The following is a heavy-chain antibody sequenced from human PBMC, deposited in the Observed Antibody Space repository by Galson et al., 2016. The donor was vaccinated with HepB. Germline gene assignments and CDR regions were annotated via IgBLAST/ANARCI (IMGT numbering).Heavy chain of an antibody. Sequence: SLRLSCAASGFIFSNYAMSWVRQAPGKGLVSVSRINNDGSSINYVDSVKGRFTSSRDNAKNTLFLQMNSLRAEDTAVYYCARDLVEFCSGSSCQRGGMDVWGQGTTVTVSS. J-gene: IGHJ6*02. CDR2: INNDGSSI. CDR3: ARDLVEFCSGSSCQRGGMDV. D-gene: IGHD2-15*01. V-gene: IGHV3-74*01. CDR1: GFIFSNYA.